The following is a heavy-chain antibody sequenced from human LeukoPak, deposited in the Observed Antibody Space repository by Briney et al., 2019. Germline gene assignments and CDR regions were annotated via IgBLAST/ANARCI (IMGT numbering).Heavy chain of an antibody. CDR2: IYYSGST. CDR1: GGSISSYH. J-gene: IGHJ4*02. CDR3: ARGPRISLVRGALELDY. V-gene: IGHV4-59*01. D-gene: IGHD3-10*01. Sequence: PSETLSLTCTVSGGSISSYHWIWIRQPPGKGLEWIGYIYYSGSTNYNPSLKSRLTISVDTSKNQFSLKLSSVTAADTAVYYCARGPRISLVRGALELDYWGQGTLVTVSS.